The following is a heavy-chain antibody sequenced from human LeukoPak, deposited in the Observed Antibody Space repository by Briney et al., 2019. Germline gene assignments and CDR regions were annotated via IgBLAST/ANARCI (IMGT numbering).Heavy chain of an antibody. D-gene: IGHD3-16*01. Sequence: PGGSLKLSCAASGFTFSSYAMHWVRQAPGKGLEWVAVISYDGSNKYYADSVKGRFTISRDNSKNTLYLQMNSLRAEDSAVYYCARDFGVPDFDYWGQGTLVTLSS. CDR2: ISYDGSNK. V-gene: IGHV3-30-3*01. CDR3: ARDFGVPDFDY. CDR1: GFTFSSYA. J-gene: IGHJ4*02.